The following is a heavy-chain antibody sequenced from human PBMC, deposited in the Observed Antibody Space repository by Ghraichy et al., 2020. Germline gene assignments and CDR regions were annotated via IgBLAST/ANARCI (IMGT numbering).Heavy chain of an antibody. D-gene: IGHD1-26*01. Sequence: SLNISCAASGFTFDDYAMHWVRQAPGKGLEWVSGISWNSGSIGYADSVKGRFTISRDNAKNSLYLQMNSLRAEDTALYYCAKDIRGSYAYYFDYWGQGTLVTVSS. CDR2: ISWNSGSI. J-gene: IGHJ4*02. CDR3: AKDIRGSYAYYFDY. V-gene: IGHV3-9*01. CDR1: GFTFDDYA.